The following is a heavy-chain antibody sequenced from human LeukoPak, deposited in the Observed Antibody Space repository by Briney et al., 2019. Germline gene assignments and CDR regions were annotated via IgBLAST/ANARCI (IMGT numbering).Heavy chain of an antibody. V-gene: IGHV4-34*01. CDR1: GGSFSGYY. CDR3: ARGLFDIVVVPAAPYFDY. Sequence: SDTLSLTCAVYGGSFSGYYWSWIRQPPGKGLEWIGEINHSGSTNYNPSLKSRVTISVDTSKNQFSLKLSSVTAADTAVYYCARGLFDIVVVPAAPYFDYWGQGTLVTVSS. D-gene: IGHD2-2*01. CDR2: INHSGST. J-gene: IGHJ4*02.